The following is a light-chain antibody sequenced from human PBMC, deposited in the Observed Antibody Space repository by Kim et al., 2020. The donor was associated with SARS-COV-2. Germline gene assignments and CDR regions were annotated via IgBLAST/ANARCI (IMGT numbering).Light chain of an antibody. V-gene: IGLV8-61*01. J-gene: IGLJ3*02. CDR3: VLYVGSGIRV. Sequence: GPVPLTLGLRSASVPTSNFPGWYPHQTPGQAPRTLIYNTNPRSSGVPTRFSCSTLGNKAALTIPGAEAGDESDYYCVLYVGSGIRVFGGGTQLTVL. CDR2: NTN. CDR1: SASVPTSNF.